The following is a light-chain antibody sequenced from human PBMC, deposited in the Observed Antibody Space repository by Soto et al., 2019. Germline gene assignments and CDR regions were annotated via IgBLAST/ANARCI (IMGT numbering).Light chain of an antibody. CDR1: QSILYNSNKKTY. CDR2: WAS. Sequence: DIVMTQSPDFLAVSLGERATINFKSSQSILYNSNKKTYLAWYQQKPRQPPRHLIYWASTRESGVPERFSGTGSGTDFTLTISGLQAEDVAVYYCQHYFTCPGSFGPGTKV. V-gene: IGKV4-1*01. J-gene: IGKJ3*01. CDR3: QHYFTCPGS.